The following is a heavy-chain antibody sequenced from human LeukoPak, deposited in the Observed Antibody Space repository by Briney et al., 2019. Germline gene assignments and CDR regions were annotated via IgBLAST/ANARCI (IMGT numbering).Heavy chain of an antibody. D-gene: IGHD6-13*01. CDR2: NYTSGST. CDR1: GGSISSGSYY. CDR3: ARQLDIAAAEYYYYYMDV. Sequence: SQALSLTCTVSGGSISSGSYYWSWLRQPAGKGLEWIGRNYTSGSTNYNPSLKSRVTISVDTSKNQFSLKLSSVTAADTAVYYCARQLDIAAAEYYYYYMDVWGKGTTVTVSS. V-gene: IGHV4-61*02. J-gene: IGHJ6*03.